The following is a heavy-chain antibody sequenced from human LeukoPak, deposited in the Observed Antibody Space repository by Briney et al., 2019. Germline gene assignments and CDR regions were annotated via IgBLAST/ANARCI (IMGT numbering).Heavy chain of an antibody. J-gene: IGHJ4*02. CDR2: IIPILGIA. CDR1: GGTFSSYA. D-gene: IGHD1-26*01. Sequence: SVKVSCKASGGTFSSYAINWVRQAPGQGLEWMGRIIPILGIANYAQKFQGRVTITADKSTSTAYMELSSLRSEDTTVYYCARDHNSGSYYFDYWGQGTLVTVSS. CDR3: ARDHNSGSYYFDY. V-gene: IGHV1-69*04.